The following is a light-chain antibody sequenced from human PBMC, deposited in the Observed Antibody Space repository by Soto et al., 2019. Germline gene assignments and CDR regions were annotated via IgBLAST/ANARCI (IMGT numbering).Light chain of an antibody. CDR2: GAS. CDR1: QSVSSNY. J-gene: IGKJ1*01. CDR3: QYYSTSPLT. V-gene: IGKV3-20*01. Sequence: EIVLTQSPGTLSLSPGERATLSCRASQSVSSNYLAWYQQKRGQAPRLLIYGASSRATGTPDRFSGNGSGTYFIPIISRQAPDDFAYYYRQYYSTSPLTFGQGTTVEIK.